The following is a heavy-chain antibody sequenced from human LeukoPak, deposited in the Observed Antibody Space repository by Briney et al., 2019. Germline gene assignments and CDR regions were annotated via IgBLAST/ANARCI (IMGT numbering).Heavy chain of an antibody. J-gene: IGHJ6*03. Sequence: PSETLSLTCTVSGGSISSYYWSWIRQPPGKGLEWIGYIYYSGSTNYNPSLKSRVTISVDTSKNQFSLKLSSVTAADTAVYYCATLSSSTDYYYYYMDVWGKGTTVTVSS. CDR3: ATLSSSTDYYYYYMDV. D-gene: IGHD6-6*01. V-gene: IGHV4-59*01. CDR2: IYYSGST. CDR1: GGSISSYY.